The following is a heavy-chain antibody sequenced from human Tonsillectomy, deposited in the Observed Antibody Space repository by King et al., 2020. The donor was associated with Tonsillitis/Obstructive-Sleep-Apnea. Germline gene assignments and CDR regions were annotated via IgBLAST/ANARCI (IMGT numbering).Heavy chain of an antibody. Sequence: VQLVESGGGLVQPGRSLRLSCVASGFTFDDYAMHWVRQGPGKGLEWVSGISWNSDTIGYGDSVKGRFTISRDNAKNSLYLQMNSLRTEDTALYDCAKDIYGCLWDYMDVWGKGTTVTVSS. J-gene: IGHJ6*03. CDR3: AKDIYGCLWDYMDV. CDR2: ISWNSDTI. CDR1: GFTFDDYA. D-gene: IGHD3-16*01. V-gene: IGHV3-9*01.